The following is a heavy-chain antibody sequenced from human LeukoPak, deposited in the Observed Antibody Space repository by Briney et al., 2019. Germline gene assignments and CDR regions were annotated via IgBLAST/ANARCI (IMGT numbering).Heavy chain of an antibody. CDR1: GYSISSGYY. CDR2: IYHSGST. V-gene: IGHV4-38-2*01. J-gene: IGHJ4*02. Sequence: ASETLSLTCAVSGYSISSGYYWGWIRQPPGKGLEWIGSIYHSGSTYYNPSLKSRITISVDTSQNQFSLKLSSVTAADTAVYYCTRRGGSYYFDYWGQGTLVTVSS. D-gene: IGHD1-26*01. CDR3: TRRGGSYYFDY.